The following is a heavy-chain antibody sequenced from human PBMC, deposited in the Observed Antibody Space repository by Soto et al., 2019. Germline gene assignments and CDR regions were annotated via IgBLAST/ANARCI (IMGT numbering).Heavy chain of an antibody. Sequence: EVQLVESGGGLVQPGGSLRLACEAASGFTISGYWMHWVRQAPGKGLEWVSRIHSDGTMTTYVDSVKGRFTISRDNAKNTVFLQMNNLRPEDTAVYYCARDLHSGSFLGGQGTLVTVSS. J-gene: IGHJ4*02. CDR1: GFTISGYW. CDR3: ARDLHSGSFL. V-gene: IGHV3-74*01. D-gene: IGHD6-25*01. CDR2: IHSDGTMT.